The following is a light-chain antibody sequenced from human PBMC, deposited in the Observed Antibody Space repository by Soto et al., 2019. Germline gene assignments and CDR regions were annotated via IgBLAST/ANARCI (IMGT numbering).Light chain of an antibody. CDR2: RSS. CDR3: QQYYIYAT. V-gene: IGKV1-5*03. J-gene: IGKJ1*01. CDR1: QTIINY. Sequence: DIQMTQSHSTLSASVGDRVTITCRASQTIINYLTWYQQRPGKAPKLLIYRSSILQNGVPSRFSGSGSGTEFTLTISSLQPDDFATYYCQQYYIYATFGQGTRVEI.